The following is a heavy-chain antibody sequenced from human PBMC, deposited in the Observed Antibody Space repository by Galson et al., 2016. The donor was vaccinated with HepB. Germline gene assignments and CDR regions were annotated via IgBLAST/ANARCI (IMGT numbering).Heavy chain of an antibody. CDR3: ARSPSNWFGPSTFDI. CDR2: IYSGGST. Sequence: SLALCCRGTWVSAGGQYRSWDGQIPGQGTVWGSAIYSGGSTCYADYVKGRFTISRDNVKNTVYLQMNSVTDEDTAVYYCARSPSNWFGPSTFDIWGQGTMVIVSS. CDR1: WVSAGGQY. V-gene: IGHV3-53*01. J-gene: IGHJ3*02. D-gene: IGHD6-13*01.